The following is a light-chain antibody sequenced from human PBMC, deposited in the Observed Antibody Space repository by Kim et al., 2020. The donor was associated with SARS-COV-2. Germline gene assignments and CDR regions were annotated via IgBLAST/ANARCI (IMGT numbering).Light chain of an antibody. CDR1: RLGVKY. CDR2: QDT. CDR3: QVWDSTTTV. J-gene: IGLJ2*01. V-gene: IGLV3-1*01. Sequence: SVSPGQTASITCSGERLGVKYVCWYQQRPGQSPVVVIYQDTNRPSGIPERFSGSNSENTATLTISGTQPIDEADYYCQVWDSTTTVFGGGTQLTVL.